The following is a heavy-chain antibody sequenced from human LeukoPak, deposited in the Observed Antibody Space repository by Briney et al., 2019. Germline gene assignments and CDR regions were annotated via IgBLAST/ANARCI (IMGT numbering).Heavy chain of an antibody. D-gene: IGHD2-2*01. CDR1: GYTFTSYY. J-gene: IGHJ4*02. V-gene: IGHV1-46*01. Sequence: ASVKVSCKASGYTFTSYYMHWVRQAPGQGLEWMGIINPSGGSTSYAQKFQGRVTMTRDTSTSTVYMELSSLRSEDTAVYYCATSLGYCSSTSCYEMGYWGQGTLVTVSS. CDR3: ATSLGYCSSTSCYEMGY. CDR2: INPSGGST.